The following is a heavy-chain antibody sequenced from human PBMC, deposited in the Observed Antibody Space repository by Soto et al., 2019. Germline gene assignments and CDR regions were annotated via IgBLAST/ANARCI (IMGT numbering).Heavy chain of an antibody. CDR2: IRSKAYGGTT. CDR1: GFTFGDYA. Sequence: PGGSLRLSCTASGFTFGDYAMSWVRQAPGKGLEWVGFIRSKAYGGTTEYAASVKGRFTISRDDSKSIAYLQMNSLKTEDTAVYYCTREYENPYCSSTTCYKWYYYYGMDVWGQGTTVTVSS. CDR3: TREYENPYCSSTTCYKWYYYYGMDV. D-gene: IGHD2-2*02. J-gene: IGHJ6*02. V-gene: IGHV3-49*04.